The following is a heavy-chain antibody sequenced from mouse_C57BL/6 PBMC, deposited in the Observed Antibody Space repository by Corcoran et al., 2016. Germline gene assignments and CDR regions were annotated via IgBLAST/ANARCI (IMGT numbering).Heavy chain of an antibody. V-gene: IGHV1-66*01. J-gene: IGHJ3*01. CDR1: GYSFTSYY. CDR3: ARDDDGYYFAY. CDR2: IYPGSGTT. D-gene: IGHD2-3*01. Sequence: QVQLQQSGPELVKPGASVKISCKASGYSFTSYYIHWVKQRPGQGLEWIGWIYPGSGTTKYNEKFKGKATLTADTSSSTAYMQLSSLTSEDSAVYYCARDDDGYYFAYWGQGTLVTVSA.